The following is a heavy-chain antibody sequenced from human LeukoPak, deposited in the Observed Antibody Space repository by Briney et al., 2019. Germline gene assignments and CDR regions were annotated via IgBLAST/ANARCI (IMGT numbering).Heavy chain of an antibody. CDR1: GGSISSYY. CDR2: INYSGST. CDR3: ARGQWSGDMSDAFDI. D-gene: IGHD3-10*02. J-gene: IGHJ3*02. Sequence: SETLSLTCTVSGGSISSYYWNWIRQPPGKGLEWIGYINYSGSTNYNPSLKSRVTISVDTSKNQFSLKLSSVTAADTAVYYCARGQWSGDMSDAFDIWGQGTMVTVSS. V-gene: IGHV4-59*01.